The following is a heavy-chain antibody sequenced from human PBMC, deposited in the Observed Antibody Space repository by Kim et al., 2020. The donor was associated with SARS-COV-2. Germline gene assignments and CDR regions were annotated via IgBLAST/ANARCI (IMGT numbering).Heavy chain of an antibody. D-gene: IGHD3-10*01. CDR3: ARYLRGSESSVFVS. J-gene: IGHJ5*01. CDR2: SSYRGGRDI. CDR1: GGSINGYY. Sequence: SETLSLTCTVSGGSINGYYWAWIRQPPGKGLEWIGHSSYRGGRDIDYNSSLKSRVTISVDTSKNQFSLEMTSVTAADTAVYYCARYLRGSESSVFVSWG. V-gene: IGHV4-59*01.